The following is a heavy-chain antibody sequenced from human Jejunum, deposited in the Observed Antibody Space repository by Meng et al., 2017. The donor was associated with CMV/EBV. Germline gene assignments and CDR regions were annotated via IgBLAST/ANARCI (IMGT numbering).Heavy chain of an antibody. CDR3: ARDGVGSTGWFDLGY. CDR2: IYYSGNT. V-gene: IGHV4-59*01. D-gene: IGHD6-19*01. CDR1: GGSISSYY. Sequence: GGSISSYYWSWIRQPPGKGLEWIGYIYYSGNTNYNSSLKSRVTISVDTSKNQFFLKLRSVTAADTAVYFCARDGVGSTGWFDLGYWGRGTLVTVSS. J-gene: IGHJ4*02.